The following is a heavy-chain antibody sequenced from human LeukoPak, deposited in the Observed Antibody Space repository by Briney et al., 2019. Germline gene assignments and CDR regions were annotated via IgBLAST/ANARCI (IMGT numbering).Heavy chain of an antibody. V-gene: IGHV3-11*04. D-gene: IGHD5-24*01. CDR2: ISSSGSTI. J-gene: IGHJ4*02. Sequence: GGSLRLSCAASGFTFSDYYMSWIRQAPGKGLEWVPYISSSGSTIYYADSVKGRFTISRDNAKNSLYLQMNSLRAEDTAVYYCARVIRDGYNWDYWGQGTLVTVSS. CDR3: ARVIRDGYNWDY. CDR1: GFTFSDYY.